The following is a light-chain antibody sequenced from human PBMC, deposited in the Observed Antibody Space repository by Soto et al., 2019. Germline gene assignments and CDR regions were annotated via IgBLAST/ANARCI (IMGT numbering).Light chain of an antibody. V-gene: IGLV2-14*01. J-gene: IGLJ1*01. Sequence: QSALTQPASVSVSPGQSITISCTGTSSDVGGYNYVSWYQQHPGKAPKLMIYDVTNRPSGVSNRFSGSKSGNTASLTISGLQAEDDADYYCGSYTSSSTYVFGTGTKVTVL. CDR2: DVT. CDR3: GSYTSSSTYV. CDR1: SSDVGGYNY.